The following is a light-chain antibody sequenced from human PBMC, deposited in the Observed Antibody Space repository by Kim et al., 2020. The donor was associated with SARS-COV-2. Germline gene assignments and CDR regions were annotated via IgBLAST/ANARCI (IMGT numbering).Light chain of an antibody. CDR3: QQYDSYPYT. J-gene: IGKJ2*01. CDR1: QSISSW. Sequence: DIQMTQSPSTLSASVGDRVTITCRASQSISSWLAWYQQKPGKAPKLLIYKTSSLESGVPSRFSGSGSGTEFTLNISSLQPDDFATYHCQQYDSYPYTFGQGTKLEI. V-gene: IGKV1-5*03. CDR2: KTS.